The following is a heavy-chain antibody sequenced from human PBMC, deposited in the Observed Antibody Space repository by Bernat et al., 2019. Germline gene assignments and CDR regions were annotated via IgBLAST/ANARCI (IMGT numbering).Heavy chain of an antibody. V-gene: IGHV1-18*01. CDR1: GYTFTSYG. J-gene: IGHJ4*02. CDR2: ISAYNGNT. CDR3: ARDVEVGGSFESGPTPANFDY. Sequence: QVQLVQSGAEVKKPGASVKVPCKASGYTFTSYGISWVRQAPGQGLEWMGWISAYNGNTNYAQKLQGRVTMTTDTSTSTDYMELRSLRSDDTAVYYCARDVEVGGSFESGPTPANFDYWGQGTLVTVSS. D-gene: IGHD1-26*01.